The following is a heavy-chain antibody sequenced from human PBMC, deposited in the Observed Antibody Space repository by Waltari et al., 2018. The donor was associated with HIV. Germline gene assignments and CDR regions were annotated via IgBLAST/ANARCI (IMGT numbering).Heavy chain of an antibody. CDR3: ARDPRGSWGAFDI. Sequence: QVQLVQSGAEVKKPGASVKVSCKASGYTFTGYYMHWVRQAPGQGLEWMGWINPNSGGTNYTQKFQGRVTMTRDTSISTAYMELNSLRSDDTAVYYCARDPRGSWGAFDIWGQGTMVTVSS. D-gene: IGHD1-26*01. J-gene: IGHJ3*02. CDR2: INPNSGGT. CDR1: GYTFTGYY. V-gene: IGHV1-2*02.